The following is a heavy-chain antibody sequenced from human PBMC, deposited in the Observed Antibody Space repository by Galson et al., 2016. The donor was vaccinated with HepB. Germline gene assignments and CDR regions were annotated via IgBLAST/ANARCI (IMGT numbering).Heavy chain of an antibody. J-gene: IGHJ4*02. CDR2: IAGGNGNT. CDR3: VRNAGGYNFGD. D-gene: IGHD5-24*01. Sequence: SVKVSCKAGGYTFTNYAIHWVRQAPGQSLEWMGWIAGGNGNTRYSQQFQGRVPFTRDTSASIVYMEMSSLRSEDTAGFYWVRNAGGYNFGDWGQGTLVIVSS. V-gene: IGHV1-3*01. CDR1: GYTFTNYA.